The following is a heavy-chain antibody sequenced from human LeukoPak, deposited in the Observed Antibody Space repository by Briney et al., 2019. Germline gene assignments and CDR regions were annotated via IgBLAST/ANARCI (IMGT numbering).Heavy chain of an antibody. CDR2: ISSNGGST. CDR1: GFTFSSYA. D-gene: IGHD3-3*01. Sequence: PGGSLRLSCAASGFTFSSYAMHWVRQAPGKGLEYVSAISSNGGSTYYANSVKGRFTISRDNSKSTLYLQMGSLRAEDMAVYYCARGVTIFGALDYWGQGTLVTVSS. V-gene: IGHV3-64*01. J-gene: IGHJ4*02. CDR3: ARGVTIFGALDY.